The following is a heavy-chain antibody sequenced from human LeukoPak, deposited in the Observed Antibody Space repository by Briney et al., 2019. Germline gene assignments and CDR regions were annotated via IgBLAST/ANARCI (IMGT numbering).Heavy chain of an antibody. V-gene: IGHV4-59*01. D-gene: IGHD1-26*01. CDR1: GGSISSYY. CDR2: IYYSGST. CDR3: ARRGHSGSYSYYFDY. Sequence: SETLSLTCTVSGGSISSYYWSWIRQPPGKGLEWIGYIYYSGSTNYNPSLKSRVTISVDTSKNQFSLKLSSVTAADTAVYYCARRGHSGSYSYYFDYWGQGTLVTVSS. J-gene: IGHJ4*02.